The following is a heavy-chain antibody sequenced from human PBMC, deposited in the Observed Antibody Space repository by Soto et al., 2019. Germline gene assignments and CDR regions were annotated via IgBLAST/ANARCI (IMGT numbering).Heavy chain of an antibody. Sequence: QVQLVESGGGVVQPGRSLRLSCAASGFTFSSYGMHWVRQAPGKGLEWVATIWYDGSKKSYAESVKGRFTISRVNSKDILSLQMNTLRVEDTAVYYCARDGDTHYYDSSGSYVDYWGQGTLVSVSS. J-gene: IGHJ4*02. CDR3: ARDGDTHYYDSSGSYVDY. V-gene: IGHV3-33*01. CDR1: GFTFSSYG. CDR2: IWYDGSKK. D-gene: IGHD3-22*01.